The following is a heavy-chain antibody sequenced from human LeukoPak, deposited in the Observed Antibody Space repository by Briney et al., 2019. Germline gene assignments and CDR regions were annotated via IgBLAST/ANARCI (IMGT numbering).Heavy chain of an antibody. CDR3: ARDRDSSTSYGMDV. D-gene: IGHD6-6*01. Sequence: ASVKVSCKASGYTFTGYYMHWVRQAPGQGLEWMGRINPNSGGTNYAQKFQGWVTMTRDTSISTAYMELSRLRSDDTAVYYCARDRDSSTSYGMDVWGQGTTVTVSS. V-gene: IGHV1-2*04. J-gene: IGHJ6*02. CDR1: GYTFTGYY. CDR2: INPNSGGT.